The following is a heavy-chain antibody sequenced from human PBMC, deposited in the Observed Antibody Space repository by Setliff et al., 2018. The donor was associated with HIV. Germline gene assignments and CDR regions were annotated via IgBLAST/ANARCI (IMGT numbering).Heavy chain of an antibody. CDR1: GYMFTDYY. CDR2: INPKSGDT. Sequence: ASVKVSCKASGYMFTDYYIHWVRQAPGQGLEWMGWINPKSGDTKYGQGFTGRFVFSLDTSVNTAYLQISSLKTEDSAVYYCARGPPSQVDYWGQGTLVTVSS. V-gene: IGHV7-4-1*02. J-gene: IGHJ4*02. CDR3: ARGPPSQVDY.